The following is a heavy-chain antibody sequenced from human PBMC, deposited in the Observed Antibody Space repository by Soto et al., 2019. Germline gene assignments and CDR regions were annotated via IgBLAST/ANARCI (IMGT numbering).Heavy chain of an antibody. D-gene: IGHD3-3*01. CDR2: IYYSGST. J-gene: IGHJ6*02. CDR1: GGSISSYY. V-gene: IGHV4-59*01. Sequence: SETLSLTCTVSGGSISSYYWSWIRQPPGKGLEWIGYIYYSGSTNYNPSLKSRVTISVDTSKNQFSLKLSSVTAADTAVYYCARVPRLGDFWSGYSDYGVDVWGQGTTVTVSS. CDR3: ARVPRLGDFWSGYSDYGVDV.